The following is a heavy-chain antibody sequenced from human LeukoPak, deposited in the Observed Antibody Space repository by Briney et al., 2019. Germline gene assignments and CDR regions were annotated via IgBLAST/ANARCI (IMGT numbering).Heavy chain of an antibody. Sequence: GGSLRLSCAASGFSLSGYWMSWVRQAPGKGLEWVARLHADGVEQYYVDSVKGRFTMSRDNAENSLYPQMNSLRVEDTAVYYCARGGYSFDYLGQGTLVTVPS. CDR1: GFSLSGYW. J-gene: IGHJ4*02. CDR3: ARGGYSFDY. V-gene: IGHV3-7*04. CDR2: LHADGVEQ. D-gene: IGHD5-12*01.